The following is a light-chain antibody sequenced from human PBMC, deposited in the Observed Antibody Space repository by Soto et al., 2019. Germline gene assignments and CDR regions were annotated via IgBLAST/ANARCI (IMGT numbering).Light chain of an antibody. CDR1: QSVSNW. V-gene: IGKV1-5*03. Sequence: DIQMTQSPSALSASVGDRVTITCRATQSVSNWLAWYRQNPGEAPKLLMYEGSTLERGVPSRFSGSGSGTEFTLAVSSLQPDDFATFYCQQSDTYSRSFGKGTKV. CDR2: EGS. CDR3: QQSDTYSRS. J-gene: IGKJ1*01.